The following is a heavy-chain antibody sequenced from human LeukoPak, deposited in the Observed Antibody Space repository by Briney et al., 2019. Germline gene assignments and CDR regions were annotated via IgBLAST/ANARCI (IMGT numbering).Heavy chain of an antibody. D-gene: IGHD2-21*02. CDR3: AKDVAYCGGDCYSGFDY. J-gene: IGHJ4*02. CDR1: GFTFSNYP. CDR2: ISSNGGST. V-gene: IGHV3-64*02. Sequence: GGSLRLSCAASGFTFSNYPMHWVRQAPGMGLEYVSAISSNGGSTYYADSVKGRFTISRDNSKNTLYLQMGSLRADDMAVYYCAKDVAYCGGDCYSGFDYWGQGTLVTVSS.